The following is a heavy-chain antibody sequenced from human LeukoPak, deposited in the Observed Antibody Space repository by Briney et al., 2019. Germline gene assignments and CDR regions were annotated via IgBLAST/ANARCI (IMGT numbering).Heavy chain of an antibody. CDR2: ISGSGGNT. V-gene: IGHV3-23*01. D-gene: IGHD2-15*01. Sequence: GASLRLSCAASGFTFSSYAMSWVRQAPGKGLEWVSAISGSGGNTYYADSVKGRFTISRDNSKNTLYLQMNSLRAEDTAVYYCAKSPRGYCSGGSCYYLDYWGQGTLVTVSS. J-gene: IGHJ4*02. CDR3: AKSPRGYCSGGSCYYLDY. CDR1: GFTFSSYA.